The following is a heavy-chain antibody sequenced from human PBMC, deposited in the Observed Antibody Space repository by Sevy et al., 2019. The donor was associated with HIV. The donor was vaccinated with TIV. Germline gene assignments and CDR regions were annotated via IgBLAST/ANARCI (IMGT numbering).Heavy chain of an antibody. Sequence: GGSLRLSCAASGFTFSSYSMNWVRQAPGKGLEWVSSISSSSSYIYYADSVKGRFTISRDNAKNSLYLQMNSLGAEDTAVYYCARDERRLYSSSWYGYYYYGMDVWGQGTTVTVSS. D-gene: IGHD6-13*01. V-gene: IGHV3-21*01. CDR2: ISSSSSYI. J-gene: IGHJ6*02. CDR1: GFTFSSYS. CDR3: ARDERRLYSSSWYGYYYYGMDV.